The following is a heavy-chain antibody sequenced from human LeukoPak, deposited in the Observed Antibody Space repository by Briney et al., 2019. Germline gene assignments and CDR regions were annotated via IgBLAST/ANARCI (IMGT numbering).Heavy chain of an antibody. CDR2: ISAHNGNT. CDR1: AYTFTNYG. CDR3: ARDGYFDH. V-gene: IGHV1-18*01. J-gene: IGHJ4*02. Sequence: ASAKVSCKASAYTFTNYGIAWVRQAPGQGLEWMGWISAHNGNTNYAQKLQGRVTMTTDTSTNTAYMELRSLASDDTALYYCARDGYFDHWGQGTLVTVSS.